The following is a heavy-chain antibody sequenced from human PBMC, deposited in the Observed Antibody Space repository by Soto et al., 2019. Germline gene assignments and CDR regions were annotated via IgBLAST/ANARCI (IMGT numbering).Heavy chain of an antibody. CDR2: ISAYNGNT. CDR1: GYTFTSYG. V-gene: IGHV1-18*01. Sequence: ASVKVSCKASGYTFTSYGISWVRQAPGQGLEWMGWISAYNGNTNYAQKLQGRVTMTTDTSTSTAYMELRSLRSDDTAVYYCARVPQNVLRFLEWLSYFDYWGQGTLVTVSS. D-gene: IGHD3-3*01. CDR3: ARVPQNVLRFLEWLSYFDY. J-gene: IGHJ4*02.